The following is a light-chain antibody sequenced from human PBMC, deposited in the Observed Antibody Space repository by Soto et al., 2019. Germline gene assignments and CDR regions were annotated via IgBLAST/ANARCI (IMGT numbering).Light chain of an antibody. J-gene: IGLJ2*01. CDR1: SSDVGGYNY. CDR3: CSYAGSYTPVV. Sequence: QSVLTQPRSVSGSPGQSVTISCTGTSSDVGGYNYVSWYQQHPGKAPKLMIYDVSKRPSGVPDRVSGSKSGNTASLPISGLQAEDEADYYCCSYAGSYTPVVFGGGTKLTIL. V-gene: IGLV2-11*01. CDR2: DVS.